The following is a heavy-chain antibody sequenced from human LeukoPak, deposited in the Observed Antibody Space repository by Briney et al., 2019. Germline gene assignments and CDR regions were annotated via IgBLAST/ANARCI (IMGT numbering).Heavy chain of an antibody. J-gene: IGHJ6*02. Sequence: ASVKVSCKASGYTFTGYYMHWVRQAPGQGLEWMGWINPNSGGTNYAQKFQGRVTMTRDTSISTAYMELSRLRPDDTAVYYCARVFGYSSSSRAPYYYYGMDVWGQGTTVTVSS. CDR3: ARVFGYSSSSRAPYYYYGMDV. D-gene: IGHD6-6*01. V-gene: IGHV1-2*02. CDR1: GYTFTGYY. CDR2: INPNSGGT.